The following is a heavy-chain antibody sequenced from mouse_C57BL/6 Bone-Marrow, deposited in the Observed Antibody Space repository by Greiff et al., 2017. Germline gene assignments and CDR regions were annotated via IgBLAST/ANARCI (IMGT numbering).Heavy chain of an antibody. Sequence: EVKVVESGGGLVKPGGSLTLSCAVSGFTFSSYTMSWVRQTPPKRLVWVATISGGGGNTYYPDSVKGRFTISRDNAKNTLYLQMSNLRSKDTALYYCSRLYYYGSSPYFDYWGQGTTLTVSS. V-gene: IGHV5-9*01. D-gene: IGHD1-1*01. CDR2: ISGGGGNT. CDR1: GFTFSSYT. J-gene: IGHJ2*01. CDR3: SRLYYYGSSPYFDY.